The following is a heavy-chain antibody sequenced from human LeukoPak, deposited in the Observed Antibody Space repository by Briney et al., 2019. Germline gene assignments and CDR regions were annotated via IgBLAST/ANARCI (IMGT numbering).Heavy chain of an antibody. J-gene: IGHJ4*02. CDR1: GFTFSDYY. D-gene: IGHD2-2*02. V-gene: IGHV3-11*01. Sequence: GGSLRLSCAASGFTFSDYYMSWIRQAPGKRLEWVSYISSSGSTIYYADSVKGRFTISRDNAKNSLYLQMNSLRAEDTAVYYCARVLGYCSSTSCYIDYWGQGTLVTVSS. CDR3: ARVLGYCSSTSCYIDY. CDR2: ISSSGSTI.